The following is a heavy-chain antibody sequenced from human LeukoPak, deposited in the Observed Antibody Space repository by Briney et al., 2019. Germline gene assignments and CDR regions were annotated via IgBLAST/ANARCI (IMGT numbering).Heavy chain of an antibody. J-gene: IGHJ5*02. CDR3: AKAGIAAAGPLHGDWFDP. CDR2: IYYSGST. CDR1: GGSISSSSYY. D-gene: IGHD6-13*01. Sequence: SETLSLTCTVSGGSISSSSYYWGWICQPPGKGLEWIGSIYYSGSTYYNPSLKSRVTISVDTSKNQFSLKLSSVTAADTAVYYCAKAGIAAAGPLHGDWFDPWGQGTLVTVSS. V-gene: IGHV4-39*07.